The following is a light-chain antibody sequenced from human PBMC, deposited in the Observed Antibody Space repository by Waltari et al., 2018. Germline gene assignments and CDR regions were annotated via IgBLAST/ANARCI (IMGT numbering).Light chain of an antibody. Sequence: PGERATLSCSASRSVSRYLAWYQQRPGQAPRLLIFEASTRATGIPDRFSGSGSGTDFSPTISRLEPEDFAVYYCQHYVALPATFGQGTKVEIK. CDR1: RSVSRY. V-gene: IGKV3-20*01. CDR3: QHYVALPAT. J-gene: IGKJ1*01. CDR2: EAS.